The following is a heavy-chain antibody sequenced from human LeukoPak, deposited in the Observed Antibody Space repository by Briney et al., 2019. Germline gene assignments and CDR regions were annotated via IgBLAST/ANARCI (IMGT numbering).Heavy chain of an antibody. CDR1: GGSFSGSSYY. CDR3: ARGAYGDPTSFDY. Sequence: SETLSLTCTVSGGSFSGSSYYWGWIRQPPGKGLEWIGNAYYSGSTYYNPSLKSRVTISVDTSKNQFSLKLSSVTAADTAVYYCARGAYGDPTSFDYWGQGTLVTVSS. CDR2: AYYSGST. V-gene: IGHV4-39*07. D-gene: IGHD4-17*01. J-gene: IGHJ4*02.